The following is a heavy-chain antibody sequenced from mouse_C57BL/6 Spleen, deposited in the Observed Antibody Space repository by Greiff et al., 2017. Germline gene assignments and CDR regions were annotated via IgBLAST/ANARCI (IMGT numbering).Heavy chain of an antibody. J-gene: IGHJ2*01. Sequence: EVHLVESGGGLVQPGGSLKLSCAASGFTFSDYYMYWVRQTPEKRLEWVAYISNGGGSTYYPDTVKGRFTISRDNAKNTLYLQMSRLKSEDTAMYYCARTSNYVYFDYWGQGTTLTVSS. V-gene: IGHV5-12*01. D-gene: IGHD2-5*01. CDR1: GFTFSDYY. CDR2: ISNGGGST. CDR3: ARTSNYVYFDY.